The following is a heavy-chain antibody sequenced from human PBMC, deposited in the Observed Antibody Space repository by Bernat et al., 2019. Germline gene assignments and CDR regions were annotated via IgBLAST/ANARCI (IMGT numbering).Heavy chain of an antibody. CDR1: GFTFSSYG. D-gene: IGHD2-2*02. CDR2: ISYDGSNK. V-gene: IGHV3-30*18. Sequence: QVQLVESGGGVVQPGRSLRLSCAASGFTFSSYGMHWVRQAPGKGLEWVAVISYDGSNKYYADSVKGRFTISRDNSKNTLYLQMNSLRAEDRAVYYCAKAQYQLLYDYYYYGMDVWGQGTTVTVSS. J-gene: IGHJ6*02. CDR3: AKAQYQLLYDYYYYGMDV.